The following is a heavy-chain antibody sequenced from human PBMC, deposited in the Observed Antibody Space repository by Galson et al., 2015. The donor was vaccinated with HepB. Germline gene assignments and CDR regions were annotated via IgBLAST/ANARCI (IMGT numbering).Heavy chain of an antibody. J-gene: IGHJ6*02. CDR3: ATGQLAQFYYYYGMDV. CDR2: IIPIFGTA. V-gene: IGHV1-69*06. D-gene: IGHD6-6*01. Sequence: SVKVSCKASGGTFSSYAISWVRQAPGQGLEWMGGIIPIFGTANYAQKFQGRVTITADKSTSTAYMELSSLRSEDTAVYYCATGQLAQFYYYYGMDVWGQGTTVTVSS. CDR1: GGTFSSYA.